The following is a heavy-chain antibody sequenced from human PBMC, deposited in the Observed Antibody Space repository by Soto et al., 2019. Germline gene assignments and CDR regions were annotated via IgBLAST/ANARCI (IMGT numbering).Heavy chain of an antibody. CDR1: GFTFSSYA. CDR3: AKTLRDCGGDCLDAFDI. Sequence: EVQLLESGGGLVQPGGSLRLSCAASGFTFSSYAMSWVRQAPGKGLEWVSAISGSGGSTYYADSVKGRFTISRDNSKNTLYRQMNSLRAEDTAVYYCAKTLRDCGGDCLDAFDIWVQGTMVTDSS. V-gene: IGHV3-23*01. CDR2: ISGSGGST. J-gene: IGHJ3*02. D-gene: IGHD2-21*01.